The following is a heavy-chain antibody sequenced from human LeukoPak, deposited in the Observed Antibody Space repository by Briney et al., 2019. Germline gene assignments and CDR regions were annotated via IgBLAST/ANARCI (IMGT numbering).Heavy chain of an antibody. D-gene: IGHD4-11*01. CDR2: IRYDGSRK. J-gene: IGHJ3*02. CDR3: AKGLHAFDI. V-gene: IGHV3-30*02. Sequence: GGSLRLSCAASGFIFSSYGMHWVRQAPDKGLEWVAFIRYDGSRKYYADSVKGRFTISRDNSKNTLYLQMNSLRAEDTAVYYCAKGLHAFDIWGQGTMVTVSS. CDR1: GFIFSSYG.